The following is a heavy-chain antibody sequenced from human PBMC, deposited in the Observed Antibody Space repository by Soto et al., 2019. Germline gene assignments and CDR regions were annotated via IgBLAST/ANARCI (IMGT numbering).Heavy chain of an antibody. CDR1: VGSISSGGYY. J-gene: IGHJ5*02. CDR2: IYYIGST. Sequence: SETLSLTCTVSVGSISSGGYYLRWIRQHPWKGLEWIGYIYYIGSTYYNPSLKSRVTISVDTSKNQFSLKLSSVTAADTAVYYCARVQAMVRGVPNWFDPWGQGTLVTVSS. D-gene: IGHD3-10*01. CDR3: ARVQAMVRGVPNWFDP. V-gene: IGHV4-31*03.